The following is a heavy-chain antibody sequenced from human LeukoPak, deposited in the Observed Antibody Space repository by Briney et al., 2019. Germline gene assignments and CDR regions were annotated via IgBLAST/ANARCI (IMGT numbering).Heavy chain of an antibody. J-gene: IGHJ4*02. V-gene: IGHV3-33*08. CDR2: IWYDGSNK. CDR3: VRDQNYDTSNPFY. CDR1: GFTFSSYG. D-gene: IGHD3-22*01. Sequence: PGGSLRLSCAASGFTFSSYGMHWVRQAPGKGLEWVAVIWYDGSNKHYADSVKGRFTISRDNSKNTLDLQMNSLRAEDTAVYYCVRDQNYDTSNPFYWGQGTLVTVPS.